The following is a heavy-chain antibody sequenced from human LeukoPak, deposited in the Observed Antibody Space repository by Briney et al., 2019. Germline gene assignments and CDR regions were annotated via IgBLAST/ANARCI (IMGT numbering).Heavy chain of an antibody. CDR3: ARDLRGRGAVAGTVAFDI. V-gene: IGHV1-18*01. CDR1: GHTFTSYG. Sequence: EASVKVSCKASGHTFTSYGISWVRQAPGQGLEWMGWISAYNGNTNYAQKLQGRVTMTTDTSTSTAYMELRSLRSDDTAVYYCARDLRGRGAVAGTVAFDIWGQGTMVTVSS. D-gene: IGHD6-19*01. J-gene: IGHJ3*02. CDR2: ISAYNGNT.